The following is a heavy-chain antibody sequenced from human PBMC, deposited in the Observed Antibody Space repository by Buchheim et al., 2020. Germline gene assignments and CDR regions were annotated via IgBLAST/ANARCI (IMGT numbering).Heavy chain of an antibody. CDR2: ISISGDTT. J-gene: IGHJ4*02. CDR1: GFTFSSAA. Sequence: EVQLVESGGGLVQPGGSLRLSCEVSGFTFSSAAMSWVRQAPGQGLEWVSFISISGDTTNYADSVMDRFTISRDNSKNTLYLQMNSLRAEDTAVYYCAKEIRPNDFWGQGTL. CDR3: AKEIRPNDF. V-gene: IGHV3-23*04.